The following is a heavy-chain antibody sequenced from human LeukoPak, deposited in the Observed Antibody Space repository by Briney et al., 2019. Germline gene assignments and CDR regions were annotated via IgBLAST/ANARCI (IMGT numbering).Heavy chain of an antibody. Sequence: ASVKVSCKASGYTFTGYYMHWVRQAPGQGLEWMGWINPNSGGTNYAQKFQGRVTMTRDKSISTAYMELSRLRSDATAVYYCATDIVVVVAADRGNGLDPWGQGTLVTVSS. CDR1: GYTFTGYY. V-gene: IGHV1-2*02. J-gene: IGHJ5*02. D-gene: IGHD2-15*01. CDR2: INPNSGGT. CDR3: ATDIVVVVAADRGNGLDP.